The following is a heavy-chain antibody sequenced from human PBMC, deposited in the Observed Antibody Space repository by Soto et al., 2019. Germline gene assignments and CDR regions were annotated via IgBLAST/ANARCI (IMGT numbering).Heavy chain of an antibody. CDR3: ARRSVTTWGYMDV. CDR1: GGSISSYY. J-gene: IGHJ6*03. V-gene: IGHV4-59*08. CDR2: IYYSGST. D-gene: IGHD4-17*01. Sequence: SETLSLTCTVSGGSISSYYWSWIRQPPGKGLEWIGYIYYSGSTNYNPSLKSRVTISVDTSKNQFSLKLSSVTAADTAVYYCARRSVTTWGYMDVWGKGTTVTVSS.